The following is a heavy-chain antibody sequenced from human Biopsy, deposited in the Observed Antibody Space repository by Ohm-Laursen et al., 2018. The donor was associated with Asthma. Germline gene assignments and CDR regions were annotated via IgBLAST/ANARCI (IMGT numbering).Heavy chain of an antibody. CDR3: AKGFGGRVPTENAFDI. V-gene: IGHV3-7*03. CDR1: GFTFGDYW. CDR2: IKHDGSEK. Sequence: SLRLSCSASGFTFGDYWMSWVRQVPGKGLEWVANIKHDGSEKNHVDSLKGRFTISRDNAKNSLYLQMNSLRAEDAVLYYCAKGFGGRVPTENAFDIWGQGTLVTVSS. J-gene: IGHJ3*02. D-gene: IGHD4-23*01.